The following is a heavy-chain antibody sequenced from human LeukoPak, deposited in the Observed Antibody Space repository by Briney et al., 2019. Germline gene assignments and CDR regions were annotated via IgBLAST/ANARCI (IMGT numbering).Heavy chain of an antibody. D-gene: IGHD2-2*01. CDR3: ARRHQKGSSNSCYDF. Sequence: PSETLSLTCAVYGGSYSGYYWSWIRQRPGKGLEWMGEIKHSGTTNYNVSLKSRVTMSVETSKNQFSLKLSSVTAADTAVYYCARRHQKGSSNSCYDFWGRGTLVTVSS. V-gene: IGHV4-34*01. CDR2: IKHSGTT. CDR1: GGSYSGYY. J-gene: IGHJ4*02.